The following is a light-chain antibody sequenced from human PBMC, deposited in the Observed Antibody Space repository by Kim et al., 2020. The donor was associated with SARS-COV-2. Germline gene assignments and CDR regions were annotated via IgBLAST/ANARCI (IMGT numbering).Light chain of an antibody. Sequence: DKYIYWYQQKAGQSPVLVIYQDDKRPSGIPDRFSGSNSGDTATLTISGTQAMDEAYYYCQTWDRRRVIFGGGTKLTVL. CDR3: QTWDRRRVI. CDR1: DKY. V-gene: IGLV3-1*01. CDR2: QDD. J-gene: IGLJ2*01.